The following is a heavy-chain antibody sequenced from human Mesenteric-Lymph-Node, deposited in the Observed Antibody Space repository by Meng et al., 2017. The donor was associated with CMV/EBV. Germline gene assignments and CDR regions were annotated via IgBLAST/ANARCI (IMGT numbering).Heavy chain of an antibody. CDR2: IYSGGST. CDR1: GFSISDNY. J-gene: IGHJ4*02. D-gene: IGHD2-15*01. V-gene: IGHV3-66*04. Sequence: VSGFSISDNYMSWVRQAPGKGLEWVSLIYSGGSTDYADSVKGRLTISRDKSKNTVYLQLTSLRAEDTAVYYCASHYCSRGSCYYDYWGQGTLVTVSS. CDR3: ASHYCSRGSCYYDY.